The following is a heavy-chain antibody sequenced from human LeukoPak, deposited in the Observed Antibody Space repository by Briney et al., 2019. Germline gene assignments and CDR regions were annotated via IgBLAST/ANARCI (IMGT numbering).Heavy chain of an antibody. Sequence: ASVKVSCKTSGYTFTSYDINWVRQATGQGLEWMGWMNPNNGNTDYAQKFQGRVTMTSNTSIRTAYMELSSLKSEDTAVYYCVRSPRDSNLDYWGQGTLVTVSS. D-gene: IGHD2-15*01. CDR2: MNPNNGNT. CDR3: VRSPRDSNLDY. V-gene: IGHV1-8*01. J-gene: IGHJ4*02. CDR1: GYTFTSYD.